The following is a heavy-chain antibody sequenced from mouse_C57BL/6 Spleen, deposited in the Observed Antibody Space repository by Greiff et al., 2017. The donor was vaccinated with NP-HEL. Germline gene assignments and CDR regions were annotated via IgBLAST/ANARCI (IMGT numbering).Heavy chain of an antibody. J-gene: IGHJ3*01. D-gene: IGHD2-5*01. Sequence: DVKLVESGGGLVKPGGSLKLSCAASGFTFSSYAMSWVRQTPEKRLEWVATISDGGSYTYYPDNVKGRFTISRDNAKNNLYLQMSHLKSEDTAMYYCAREGDYSNFAWFAYWGQGTLVTVSA. V-gene: IGHV5-4*01. CDR1: GFTFSSYA. CDR3: AREGDYSNFAWFAY. CDR2: ISDGGSYT.